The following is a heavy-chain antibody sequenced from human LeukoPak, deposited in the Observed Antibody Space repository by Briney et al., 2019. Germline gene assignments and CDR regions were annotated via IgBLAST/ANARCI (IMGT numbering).Heavy chain of an antibody. J-gene: IGHJ4*02. CDR1: GFTFSTYA. Sequence: GGSLRLPCAASGFTFSTYAMSWVRQAPGKGLEWVSTITSGGGATYYADSVRGRFTISRDNSKNTMFLQMKILTADDTALYYCAKLQGAIAGLFDYWGQGTLVTVSS. CDR2: ITSGGGAT. CDR3: AKLQGAIAGLFDY. D-gene: IGHD6-13*01. V-gene: IGHV3-23*01.